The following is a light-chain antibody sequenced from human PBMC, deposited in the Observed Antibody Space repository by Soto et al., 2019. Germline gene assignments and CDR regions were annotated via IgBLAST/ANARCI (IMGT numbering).Light chain of an antibody. CDR2: DVS. V-gene: IGKV1-5*01. CDR3: QQYKDYVYT. Sequence: DIQITQSPSTLSASVGDRVIITCRASQTVERWMAWYQQKPGKAPKLLISDVSTLERGVPSRFSGSGSATEFTLTISGLQPDDFATYYCQQYKDYVYTFGQETKVESK. J-gene: IGKJ2*01. CDR1: QTVERW.